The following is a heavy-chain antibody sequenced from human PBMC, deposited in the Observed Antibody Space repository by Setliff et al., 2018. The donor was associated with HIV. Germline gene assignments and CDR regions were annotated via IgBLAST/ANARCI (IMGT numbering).Heavy chain of an antibody. D-gene: IGHD5-12*01. J-gene: IGHJ6*03. Sequence: LSLTCTVSGGSISSYYWSWIRQPPGKGLEWIGYIYYSGSTNYNPSLKSRVTISVDTSKNQFSLKLSSVTAADTAVYYCARGYSGYDGYYYYYYMDVWGKGTTVTVSS. CDR1: GGSISSYY. V-gene: IGHV4-59*01. CDR3: ARGYSGYDGYYYYYYMDV. CDR2: IYYSGST.